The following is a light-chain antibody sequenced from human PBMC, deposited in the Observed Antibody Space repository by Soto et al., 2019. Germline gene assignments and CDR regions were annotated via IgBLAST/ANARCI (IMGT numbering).Light chain of an antibody. J-gene: IGKJ1*01. CDR2: GAY. CDR1: QSVSSNY. V-gene: IGKV3-20*01. CDR3: QQYGSSPTWT. Sequence: VLTQSPGTLSLSPGDRATLSCRASQSVSSNYLAWDQQKPGQAPRLLIYGAYTRATGIPDRFSGSGSGTDFTLTISRLEPEDSAVYYCQQYGSSPTWTFGQGTKVDIK.